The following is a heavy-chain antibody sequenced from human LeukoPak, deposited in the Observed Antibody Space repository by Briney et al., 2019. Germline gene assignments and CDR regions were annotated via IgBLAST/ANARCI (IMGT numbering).Heavy chain of an antibody. CDR3: ARDRESVTTYASWFDP. CDR1: GFTFSSYW. V-gene: IGHV3-7*01. D-gene: IGHD4-17*01. Sequence: PGGSLRLSCAASGFTFSSYWMSWVRQAPGKRLEWVANIKQDGSEKYYVDSVKGRFTISRDNAKNSLYLQMNSLRAEDTAVYYCARDRESVTTYASWFDPWGQGTLVTVSS. CDR2: IKQDGSEK. J-gene: IGHJ5*02.